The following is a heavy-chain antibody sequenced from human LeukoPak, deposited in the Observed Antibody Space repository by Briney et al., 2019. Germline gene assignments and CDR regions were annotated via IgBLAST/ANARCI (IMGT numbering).Heavy chain of an antibody. V-gene: IGHV3-13*01. J-gene: IGHJ4*02. CDR2: VSSGFHA. D-gene: IGHD5-18*01. Sequence: GGSLRLSCTATGFTLGTHDMHWVRQIPGQGLEWVAAVSSGFHAFFADSVQGRFTVSREDARNSLYLQMNSLRAGDTAVYYCVREARGYHYTYFDYWGQGTLVTVSS. CDR3: VREARGYHYTYFDY. CDR1: GFTLGTHD.